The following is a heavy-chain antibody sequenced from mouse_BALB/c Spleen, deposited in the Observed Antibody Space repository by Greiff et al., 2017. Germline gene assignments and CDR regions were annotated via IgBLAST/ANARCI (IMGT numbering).Heavy chain of an antibody. CDR3: ARVGGYYSWFAY. V-gene: IGHV1S137*01. CDR2: ISTYYGDA. J-gene: IGHJ3*01. D-gene: IGHD2-3*01. Sequence: QVQLQQSGAELVRPGVSVKISCKGSGYTFTDYAMHWVKQSHAKSLEWIGVISTYYGDASYNQKFKGKATMTVDKSSSTAYMELARLTSEDSAIYYCARVGGYYSWFAYWGQGTLVTVSA. CDR1: GYTFTDYA.